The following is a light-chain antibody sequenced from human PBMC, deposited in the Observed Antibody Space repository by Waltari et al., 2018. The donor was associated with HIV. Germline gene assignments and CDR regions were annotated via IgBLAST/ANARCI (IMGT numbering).Light chain of an antibody. J-gene: IGKJ2*03. Sequence: DSQMTQSPSAVSASVGDRVTSTCRASQSISTYLNWYQQKPGKAPTLLIYGASSLQSGVPSRFSGSGSGTDFTLTISSLQPEDFANYYCQQGYRTPYSFGQGTKLEI. CDR3: QQGYRTPYS. CDR1: QSISTY. CDR2: GAS. V-gene: IGKV1-39*01.